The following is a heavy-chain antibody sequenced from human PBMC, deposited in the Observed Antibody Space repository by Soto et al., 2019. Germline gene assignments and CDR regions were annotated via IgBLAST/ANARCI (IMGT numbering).Heavy chain of an antibody. V-gene: IGHV3-23*01. D-gene: IGHD4-17*01. CDR3: AKDLGDYGDEEGFDY. CDR1: GFTFSSYA. Sequence: GGSLRLSCAASGFTFSSYAMSWVRQAPGKGLEWVSAISGSGGSTYYADSVKGRFTISRDNSKNTLYLQMNSLRAEDTAVYYCAKDLGDYGDEEGFDYWGQGTLVTVSS. J-gene: IGHJ4*02. CDR2: ISGSGGST.